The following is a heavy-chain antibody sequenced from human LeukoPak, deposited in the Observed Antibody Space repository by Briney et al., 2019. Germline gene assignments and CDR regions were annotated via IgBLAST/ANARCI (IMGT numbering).Heavy chain of an antibody. D-gene: IGHD2-2*01. V-gene: IGHV3-30*03. CDR2: ISYDGSNK. CDR3: AGYCSTASCYDLDY. Sequence: GGSLRLSCAASGFTFSSYSMSWVRQAPGKGLEWVAVISYDGSNKYYADSVKGRFTISRDNSKNTLYLQMNSLRAEDTAVYYCAGYCSTASCYDLDYWGQGTLVTVSS. J-gene: IGHJ4*02. CDR1: GFTFSSYS.